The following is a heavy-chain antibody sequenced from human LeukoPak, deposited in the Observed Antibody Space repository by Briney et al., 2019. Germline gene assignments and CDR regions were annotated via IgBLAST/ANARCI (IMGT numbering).Heavy chain of an antibody. D-gene: IGHD6-13*01. CDR2: IYYSGST. CDR1: GGSISSYY. J-gene: IGHJ6*03. Sequence: SETLSLTCTVSGGSISSYYWSWIRQPPGKGLEWIGYIYYSGSTNYNPSLKSRVTISVDTSKNQFSLKLSSVTAADTAVYYCARFAPGGSIAAAAYYYYYYMDVWGKGTTVTISS. V-gene: IGHV4-59*01. CDR3: ARFAPGGSIAAAAYYYYYYMDV.